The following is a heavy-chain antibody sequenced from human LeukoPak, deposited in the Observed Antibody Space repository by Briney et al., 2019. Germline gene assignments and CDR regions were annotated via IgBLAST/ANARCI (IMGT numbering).Heavy chain of an antibody. D-gene: IGHD6-19*01. CDR2: IRYDGSNK. J-gene: IGHJ4*02. CDR3: AKSRGDSSGWYEDFDY. V-gene: IGHV3-30*02. CDR1: GFTFSSYG. Sequence: GGSLRLSCAASGFTFSSYGMHWVRQAPGKGLEWVAFIRYDGSNKYYADSAKGRFTISRDNSKNTLYLQMNSLRAEDTAVYYCAKSRGDSSGWYEDFDYWGQGTLVTVSS.